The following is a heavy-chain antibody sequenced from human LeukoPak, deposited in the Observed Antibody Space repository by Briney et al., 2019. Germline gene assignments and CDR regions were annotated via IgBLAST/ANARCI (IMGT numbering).Heavy chain of an antibody. CDR3: ARHYDFWSGYYAFDI. CDR1: GYSISSGYY. Sequence: SETLSLTCAVSGYSISSGYYWGWIRQPPGKGLEWIGSIYHSGSTYYNPSLKSRVTISVDTSKNQFSLKLSSVTAADTAVYYCARHYDFWSGYYAFDIWGQGTMVTVCS. D-gene: IGHD3-3*01. CDR2: IYHSGST. V-gene: IGHV4-38-2*01. J-gene: IGHJ3*02.